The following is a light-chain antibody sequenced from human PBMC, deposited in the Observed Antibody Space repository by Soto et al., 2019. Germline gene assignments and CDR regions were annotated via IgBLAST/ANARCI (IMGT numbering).Light chain of an antibody. Sequence: QSALTQPASVSGSAGQSITSSCTGTSSDVGAYNYVSWYQQYPGKAPKLMIYGVTNRPSGVSNRFSGSKTGNTASLTISGLQAEDEADYYCFSHRGGDSHVFGTGTKVTVL. J-gene: IGLJ1*01. CDR1: SSDVGAYNY. CDR2: GVT. CDR3: FSHRGGDSHV. V-gene: IGLV2-14*01.